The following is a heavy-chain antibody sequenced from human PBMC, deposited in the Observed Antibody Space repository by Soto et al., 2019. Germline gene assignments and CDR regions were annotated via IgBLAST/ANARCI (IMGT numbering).Heavy chain of an antibody. D-gene: IGHD3-16*01. Sequence: PGGSLSLSCATSGFTFSNAWMAWVRQAPGKGLEWVSAISGSGGSTYYADSVKGRFTISRDNSKNTLYLQMNSLRAEDTAVYYCAKDYVLRWGQGTLVTVSS. J-gene: IGHJ4*02. CDR1: GFTFSNAW. CDR2: ISGSGGST. V-gene: IGHV3-23*01. CDR3: AKDYVLR.